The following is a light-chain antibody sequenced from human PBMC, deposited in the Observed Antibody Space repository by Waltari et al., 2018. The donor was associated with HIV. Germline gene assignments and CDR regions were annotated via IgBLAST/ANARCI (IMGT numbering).Light chain of an antibody. Sequence: QSVLTQPPSASGTPGQRVTISCSGSSSNIGSNYVYWYQQLPGTAPKLLIYRNNQRPSGVPYRFSGSTSGTSSSLAISGLRSEDEADYYCAAWDDSLSGVVIGGGTKLTVL. V-gene: IGLV1-47*01. CDR3: AAWDDSLSGVV. CDR1: SSNIGSNY. CDR2: RNN. J-gene: IGLJ2*01.